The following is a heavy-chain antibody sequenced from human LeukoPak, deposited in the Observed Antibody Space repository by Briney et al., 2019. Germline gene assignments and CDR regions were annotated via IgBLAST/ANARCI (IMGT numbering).Heavy chain of an antibody. D-gene: IGHD6-19*01. CDR1: GGTFSSYA. J-gene: IGHJ4*02. CDR2: IIPIFGTA. Sequence: GSSVKVSCKASGGTFSSYAISWVRQAPGQGLEWMGGIIPIFGTANYAQKFQARVTITTDESTSTAYMELSSLRSEDTAVYYCARQSSGWPITSQRGGYFDYWGQGTLVTVSS. CDR3: ARQSSGWPITSQRGGYFDY. V-gene: IGHV1-69*05.